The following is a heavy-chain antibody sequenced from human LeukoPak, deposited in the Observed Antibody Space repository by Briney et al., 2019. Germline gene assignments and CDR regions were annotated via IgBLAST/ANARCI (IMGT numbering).Heavy chain of an antibody. J-gene: IGHJ4*02. CDR3: ATRSAGLVANFDY. CDR1: GYTLTELS. V-gene: IGHV1-24*01. Sequence: ASVKVSCKVSGYTLTELSMHWVRQAPGKGLEWMGGFDPEDGETIYAQKFQGRVTMTEDTSTDTAYMELSSLRSEDTAMYYCATRSAGLVANFDYWGQGTLVTVSS. D-gene: IGHD2-15*01. CDR2: FDPEDGET.